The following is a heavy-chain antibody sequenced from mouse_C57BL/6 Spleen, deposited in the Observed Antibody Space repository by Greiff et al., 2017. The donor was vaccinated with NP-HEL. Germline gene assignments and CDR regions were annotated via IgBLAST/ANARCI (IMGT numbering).Heavy chain of an antibody. CDR1: GFTFSDYY. J-gene: IGHJ4*01. Sequence: EVQLVESEGGLVQPGSSMKLSCTASGFTFSDYYMAWVRQVPEKGLEWVANINYDGSSTYYLDSLKSRFIISRDNAKNILYLQMSSLKSEDTATYYCARGSRAMDYWGQGTSVTVSS. V-gene: IGHV5-16*01. CDR3: ARGSRAMDY. D-gene: IGHD1-1*01. CDR2: INYDGSST.